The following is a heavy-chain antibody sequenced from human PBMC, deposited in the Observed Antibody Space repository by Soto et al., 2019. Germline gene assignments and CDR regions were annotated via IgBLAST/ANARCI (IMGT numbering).Heavy chain of an antibody. Sequence: EVQLLESGGGLVQPGGSLRLSCAASGFTFNNYAMTWVRQAPGKGLEWVSAFSGGGDITSYADYVKGRFTVSRDCSKNTLYLQMSSLRAEDTALYYCAKGRGGSGSLTPRVDFWGQGTLVTVSS. D-gene: IGHD3-10*01. V-gene: IGHV3-23*01. CDR3: AKGRGGSGSLTPRVDF. CDR1: GFTFNNYA. CDR2: FSGGGDIT. J-gene: IGHJ4*02.